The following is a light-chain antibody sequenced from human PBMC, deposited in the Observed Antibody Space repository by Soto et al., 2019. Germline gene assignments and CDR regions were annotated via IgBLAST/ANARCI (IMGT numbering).Light chain of an antibody. V-gene: IGLV1-40*01. Sequence: QSVLTQPPSVSGAPGQRVTISCTGSSSKIGAGYDVHWYQQLPGTAPKLLIYGNSNRPSGVPDRFSGSKSGTSASLAITGLQAEDEADYYCQSYDSSLSGVVFGGGTKVTVL. CDR1: SSKIGAGYD. CDR3: QSYDSSLSGVV. J-gene: IGLJ2*01. CDR2: GNS.